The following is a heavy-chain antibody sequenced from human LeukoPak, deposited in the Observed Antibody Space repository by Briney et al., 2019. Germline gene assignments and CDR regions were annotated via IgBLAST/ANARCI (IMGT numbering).Heavy chain of an antibody. CDR1: GFTFSSYA. V-gene: IGHV3-23*01. CDR3: AKDLGTSGWYINS. D-gene: IGHD6-19*01. J-gene: IGHJ4*02. CDR2: ISDSGDYT. Sequence: GGSLTLSCAGSGFTFSSYAMSWVRQAPGQGLEWVSVISDSGDYTSYADSVRGRFTISRDNSRNTLYLQMNSLRAEDTAVYHCAKDLGTSGWYINSWGQGTLVTVSS.